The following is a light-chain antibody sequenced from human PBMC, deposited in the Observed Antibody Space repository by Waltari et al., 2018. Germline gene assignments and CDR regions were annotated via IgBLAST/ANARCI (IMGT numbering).Light chain of an antibody. CDR3: QKYNNSPWT. Sequence: DIQMTQSPSSLSASIGDRVTITCRASHDITNYLACFQQKPGKVPMLLIYAASTLESGVPSRFSGSGSGTLFTRTINGLQPEDVATYYCQKYNNSPWTFGPGTRVDIK. CDR1: HDITNY. CDR2: AAS. V-gene: IGKV1-27*01. J-gene: IGKJ1*01.